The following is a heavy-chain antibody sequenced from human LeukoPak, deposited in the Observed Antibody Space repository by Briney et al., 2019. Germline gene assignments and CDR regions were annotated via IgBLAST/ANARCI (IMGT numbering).Heavy chain of an antibody. CDR3: ARQEGPNYYGSGSYHGFDY. D-gene: IGHD3-10*01. Sequence: PGGSLRLSCAASGFTFSSYAMHWVRQAPGKGLERVAVISYDGSNKYYADSVKGRFTISRDNSKNTLYLQMNSLRAEDTAVYYCARQEGPNYYGSGSYHGFDYWGQGTLVTVSS. J-gene: IGHJ4*02. V-gene: IGHV3-30*04. CDR1: GFTFSSYA. CDR2: ISYDGSNK.